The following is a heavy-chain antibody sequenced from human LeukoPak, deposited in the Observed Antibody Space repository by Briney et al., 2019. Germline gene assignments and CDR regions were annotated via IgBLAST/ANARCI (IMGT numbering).Heavy chain of an antibody. J-gene: IGHJ4*02. CDR2: ISWNSGSI. V-gene: IGHV3-9*01. CDR3: ARGGEWPVQRLDY. CDR1: GFTFDDYA. D-gene: IGHD6-19*01. Sequence: GGSLRLSCAASGFTFDDYAMHWVRQAPGKGLEWVSGISWNSGSIGYADSVKGRFTISRDNAKNSLYLQMNSLRAEDTALYYCARGGEWPVQRLDYWGQGTLVTVSS.